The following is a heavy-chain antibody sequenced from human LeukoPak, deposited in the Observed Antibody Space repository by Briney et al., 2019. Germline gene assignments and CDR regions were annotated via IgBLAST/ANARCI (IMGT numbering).Heavy chain of an antibody. CDR1: GFTFSSHA. J-gene: IGHJ3*02. CDR2: ISYDGSNK. CDR3: ATDRSAGGDDAFDI. Sequence: GGSLGLSCAASGFTFSSHAMHWVRQAPGKGLEWVAVISYDGSNKYYADSVKGRFTISRDNSKNTLYLQMNSLRAEDTAVYYCATDRSAGGDDAFDIWGQGTMVTVSS. V-gene: IGHV3-30-3*01. D-gene: IGHD2-21*01.